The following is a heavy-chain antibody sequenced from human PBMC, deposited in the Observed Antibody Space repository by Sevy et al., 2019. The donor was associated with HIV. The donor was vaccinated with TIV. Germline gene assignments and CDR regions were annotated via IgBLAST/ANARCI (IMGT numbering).Heavy chain of an antibody. CDR3: VRNSRETGDFDY. D-gene: IGHD7-27*01. CDR2: INPKSGNT. J-gene: IGHJ4*02. Sequence: ASVKVSCQTSGYIFANHDINWMRQAPGQGPEWLGWINPKSGNTGSPQSFQGRVTMTRDTSIITAYMELSNLRSEDTAVYYCVRNSRETGDFDYWGLGTLVTVSS. CDR1: GYIFANHD. V-gene: IGHV1-8*02.